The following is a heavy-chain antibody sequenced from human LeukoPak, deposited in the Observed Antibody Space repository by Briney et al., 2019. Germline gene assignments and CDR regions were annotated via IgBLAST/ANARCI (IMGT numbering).Heavy chain of an antibody. Sequence: GGSLRLSCAASGFTFSSYEMNWVRQAPGKGLEWVSYISSSGSTIYYADSVKGRFTISRDNAKNSLYLQINSLRAEDTAVYYCAELGITMIGGVWGKGTTVTSSS. CDR2: ISSSGSTI. CDR3: AELGITMIGGV. J-gene: IGHJ6*04. CDR1: GFTFSSYE. V-gene: IGHV3-48*03. D-gene: IGHD3-10*02.